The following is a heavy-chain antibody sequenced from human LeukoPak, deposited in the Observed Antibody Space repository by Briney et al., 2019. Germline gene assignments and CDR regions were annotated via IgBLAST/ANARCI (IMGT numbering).Heavy chain of an antibody. D-gene: IGHD3-22*01. V-gene: IGHV4-39*07. J-gene: IGHJ4*02. CDR3: ARGPDSSGTRDY. CDR1: GGSISSGGYY. CDR2: INHSGST. Sequence: PSETLSLTCTVSGGSISSGGYYWSWIRQPPGKGLEWIGEINHSGSTNYNPSLKSRVTISVDTSKNQFSLKLSSVTAADTAVYYCARGPDSSGTRDYWGQGTLVTVSS.